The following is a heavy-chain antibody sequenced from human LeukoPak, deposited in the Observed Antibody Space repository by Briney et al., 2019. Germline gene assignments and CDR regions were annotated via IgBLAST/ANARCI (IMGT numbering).Heavy chain of an antibody. V-gene: IGHV3-64*01. J-gene: IGHJ3*02. CDR1: GFTFSSYA. D-gene: IGHD1-14*01. CDR3: ARVIPTGIYHDAFDI. Sequence: GGSLRLSCAASGFTFSSYAMHWVRQAPGKGLEYVSAISSNGGSTYYANSVKGRFTISRDNAKNSLYLQMNSLRAEDTAVYYCARVIPTGIYHDAFDIWGQGTMVTVSS. CDR2: ISSNGGST.